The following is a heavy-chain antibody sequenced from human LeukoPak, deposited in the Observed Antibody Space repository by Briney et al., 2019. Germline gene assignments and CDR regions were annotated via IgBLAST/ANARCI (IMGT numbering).Heavy chain of an antibody. V-gene: IGHV4-59*11. J-gene: IGHJ4*02. CDR3: ARGGVLKSVDY. Sequence: SETLSLTCTVSGGSIGSHYWTWIRQTPGKGLEWIGYVYDIGSTKYNPSLKSRVTISVDTSKNQFSLRLSSVTAADTAEYYCARGGVLKSVDYWGQGTLVAVSS. D-gene: IGHD3-16*01. CDR2: VYDIGST. CDR1: GGSIGSHY.